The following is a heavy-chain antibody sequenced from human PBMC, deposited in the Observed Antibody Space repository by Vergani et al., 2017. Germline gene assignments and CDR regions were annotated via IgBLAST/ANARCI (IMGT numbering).Heavy chain of an antibody. J-gene: IGHJ5*02. D-gene: IGHD3-9*01. V-gene: IGHV1-69*02. CDR2: TIHILGIA. CDR3: ARGTYDILTGGWFDP. Sequence: QAQLVQSGAEVKKPGSSVKVSCKASGGTFSSYTISCVLHAPGQGLEWMGMTIHILGIANYAQKFKGTVTITADKSTSTAYMALSSLRSEDTAVYYCARGTYDILTGGWFDPWGQGTLVTVSS. CDR1: GGTFSSYT.